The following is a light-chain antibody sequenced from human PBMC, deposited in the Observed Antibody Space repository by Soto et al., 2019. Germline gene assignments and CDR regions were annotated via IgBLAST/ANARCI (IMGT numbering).Light chain of an antibody. Sequence: QSALAQPASVSGSPGQSITISCTGTSSDVGGYNYVSWYQQHPGKAPKLMIYDVSNRPSGISNRFSGSKSGNTASLTISGLQAEDEADYYCSSYTGSSTYVFVTGTKAPS. V-gene: IGLV2-14*01. J-gene: IGLJ1*01. CDR2: DVS. CDR1: SSDVGGYNY. CDR3: SSYTGSSTYV.